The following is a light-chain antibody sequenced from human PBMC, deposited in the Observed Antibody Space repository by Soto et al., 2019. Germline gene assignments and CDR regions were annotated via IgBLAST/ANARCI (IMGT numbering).Light chain of an antibody. V-gene: IGKV3-20*01. Sequence: EIVLTQSPGTLSLSPGERATLSCRASQSISSSYLAWYQQKPGQAPTLLIYATSSRAIAIPDRFTGSGSGTDFTLTISRLEPQDFAVYYCNQHASSHWTFGQGTKVEIK. J-gene: IGKJ1*01. CDR1: QSISSSY. CDR3: NQHASSHWT. CDR2: ATS.